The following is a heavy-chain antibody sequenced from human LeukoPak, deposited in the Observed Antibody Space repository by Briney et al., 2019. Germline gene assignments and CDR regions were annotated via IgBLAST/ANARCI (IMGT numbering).Heavy chain of an antibody. V-gene: IGHV4-34*01. CDR2: INHSGST. J-gene: IGHJ4*02. CDR3: ARELGSGWPTFDY. CDR1: GGSFSGYY. Sequence: SETLSLTCAVYGGSFSGYYWSWIRQPPGKGLEWIGEINHSGSTNYNPSLKSRVTISVDTSKNRFSLKLSSVTAADTAVYYCARELGSGWPTFDYWGQGTLVTVSS. D-gene: IGHD6-19*01.